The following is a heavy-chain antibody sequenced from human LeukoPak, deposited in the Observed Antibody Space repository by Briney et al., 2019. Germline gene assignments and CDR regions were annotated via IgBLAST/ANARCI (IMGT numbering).Heavy chain of an antibody. Sequence: PSETLSLTCVVSGYSISSGYYWGWIRQPPGKGLQWIGSIYHTGNTYYNPSLKSRVTISLDTSKNQFSLKLTSVTAADTAVYYCARRDYDNWLDPWGQGTLVTVSS. J-gene: IGHJ5*02. CDR3: ARRDYDNWLDP. D-gene: IGHD4-17*01. V-gene: IGHV4-38-2*01. CDR1: GYSISSGYY. CDR2: IYHTGNT.